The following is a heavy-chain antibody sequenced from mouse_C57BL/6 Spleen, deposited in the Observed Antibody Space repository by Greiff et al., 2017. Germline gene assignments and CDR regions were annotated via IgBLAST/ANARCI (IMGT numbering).Heavy chain of an antibody. V-gene: IGHV14-3*01. CDR3: ASYSNYEDYSAMDY. CDR2: IDPANGNT. D-gene: IGHD2-5*01. Sequence: VQLQQSVAELVRPGASVKLSCTASGFNIKNTYMHWVKQRPEQGLEWIGRIDPANGNTKYDPKFQGKATITADTSSNTAYLQLSSLTSEDTAIYYCASYSNYEDYSAMDYWGQGTSVTVSS. J-gene: IGHJ4*01. CDR1: GFNIKNTY.